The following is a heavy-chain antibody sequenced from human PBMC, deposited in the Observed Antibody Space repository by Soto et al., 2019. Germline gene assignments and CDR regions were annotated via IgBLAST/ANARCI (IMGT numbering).Heavy chain of an antibody. J-gene: IGHJ4*02. CDR2: IYYSGST. CDR3: ARGAWVDTVYDYYFDY. D-gene: IGHD5-18*01. CDR1: GGSISSGDYY. V-gene: IGHV4-30-4*01. Sequence: SETLSLTCTVSGGSISSGDYYWSWIRQPPGKGLEWIGYIYYSGSTYYNPSLKSRVTISVDTSKNQFSLKLSSVTAADTAVYYCARGAWVDTVYDYYFDYWGQGTLVTVSS.